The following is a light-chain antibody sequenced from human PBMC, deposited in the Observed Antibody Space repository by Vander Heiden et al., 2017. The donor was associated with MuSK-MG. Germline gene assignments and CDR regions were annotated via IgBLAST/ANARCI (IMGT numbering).Light chain of an antibody. CDR2: DVS. J-gene: IGLJ1*01. CDR3: DSYTSSSTDV. Sequence: QSALTQPASVSGSPGQSITISCTGTSSDVGGYNYVSWYQYHPGKAPKLIIYDVSNRPSGVSNRFSGSKSGNTASLTISGLQAEDEADYYCDSYTSSSTDVFGTGTKVTVL. V-gene: IGLV2-14*03. CDR1: SSDVGGYNY.